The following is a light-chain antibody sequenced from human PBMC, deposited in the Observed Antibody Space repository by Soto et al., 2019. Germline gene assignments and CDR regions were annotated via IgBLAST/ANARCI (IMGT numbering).Light chain of an antibody. CDR1: QSVNSN. J-gene: IGKJ1*01. CDR3: QQYDDWPWT. Sequence: EIVLTQSPATLSVSPGDRATLSCRASQSVNSNLAWYHLKPGQAPRLLIYGASIRAAGIPARFTGSESGTEFTLSISSLQSADFAVYYCQQYDDWPWTFGHGTKVEIK. V-gene: IGKV3-15*01. CDR2: GAS.